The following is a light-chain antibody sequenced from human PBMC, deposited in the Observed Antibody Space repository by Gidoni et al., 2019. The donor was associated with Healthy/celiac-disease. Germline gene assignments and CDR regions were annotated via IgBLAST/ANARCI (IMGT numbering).Light chain of an antibody. V-gene: IGKV3-20*01. Sequence: QSPGTLIYGASSRATGIPARFSRSGSRTDFTLTTSRLETEDFAVYYCQQYGSSPTRGITFXPXTKVDIK. J-gene: IGKJ3*01. CDR3: QQYGSSPTRGIT. CDR2: GAS.